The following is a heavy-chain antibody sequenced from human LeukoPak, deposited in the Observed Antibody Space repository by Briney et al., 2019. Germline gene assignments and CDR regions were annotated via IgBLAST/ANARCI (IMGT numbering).Heavy chain of an antibody. CDR1: GFTFSSYA. V-gene: IGHV3-64*01. CDR2: ISSNGGST. CDR3: ARRTARSSSSNMIYYYYMDV. D-gene: IGHD6-6*01. Sequence: PGGSLRLSCAASGFTFSSYAMHWVRQAPGKGLEYVSAISSNGGSTYYANSVKGRFTISRDNSKNTLYLQMGSLRAEDTAVYYCARRTARSSSSNMIYYYYMDVWGKGTTVTVSS. J-gene: IGHJ6*03.